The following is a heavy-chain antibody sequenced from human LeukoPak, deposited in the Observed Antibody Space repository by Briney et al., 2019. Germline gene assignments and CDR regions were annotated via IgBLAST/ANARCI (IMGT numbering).Heavy chain of an antibody. D-gene: IGHD3-22*01. V-gene: IGHV4-59*12. J-gene: IGHJ4*02. CDR1: GGSISSYY. CDR2: IYYSGST. Sequence: SETLSLTCTVPGGSISSYYWSWIRQPPGKGLEWIGYIYYSGSTNYNPSLKSRVTISVDTSKNQFSLKLSSVTAADTAVYYCARGPGYDSSGYYYEDYWGQGTLVTVSS. CDR3: ARGPGYDSSGYYYEDY.